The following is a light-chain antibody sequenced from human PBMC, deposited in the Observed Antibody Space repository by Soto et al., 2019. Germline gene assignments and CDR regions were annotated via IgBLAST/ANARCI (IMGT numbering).Light chain of an antibody. J-gene: IGLJ1*01. CDR2: EVS. V-gene: IGLV2-8*01. CDR3: SSYAGSNNFV. CDR1: SSDVGGYNY. Sequence: QSALTQPPSASGSPGQSVTISSTGTSSDVGGYNYVSWYQQHPGKAPKLMISEVSKRPSGVPDRFSGSKSGNTASLTVSGLQAEDEADYYCSSYAGSNNFVFGTGTKLTVL.